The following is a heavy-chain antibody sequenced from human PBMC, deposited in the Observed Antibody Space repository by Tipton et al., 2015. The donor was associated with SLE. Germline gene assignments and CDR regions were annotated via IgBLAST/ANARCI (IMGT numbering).Heavy chain of an antibody. V-gene: IGHV4-59*01. CDR2: IYYSGST. CDR3: ARDGNYYGSGGYFDY. J-gene: IGHJ4*02. D-gene: IGHD3-10*01. Sequence: TLSLTCTVSGGSISSYYWSWIRQPAGKGLEWIGYIYYSGSTNYNPSLKSRVTISVDTSKNQFSLKLSSVTAADTAVYYCARDGNYYGSGGYFDYWGQGTLVTVSS. CDR1: GGSISSYY.